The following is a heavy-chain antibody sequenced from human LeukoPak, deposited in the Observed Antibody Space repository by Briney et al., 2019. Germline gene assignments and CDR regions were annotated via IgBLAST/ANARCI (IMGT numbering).Heavy chain of an antibody. CDR1: GYTFTSYG. CDR2: ISAYNGNT. D-gene: IGHD2-2*01. J-gene: IGHJ4*02. V-gene: IGHV1-18*01. CDR3: ARGQGVVVPAAGYYFDY. Sequence: ASVKVSCKASGYTFTSYGMSWVRQAPGQGLEWMGWISAYNGNTNYAQKLQGRVTMTTDTSTSTAYMELRSLRSDDTAVYYCARGQGVVVPAAGYYFDYWGQGTLVTVSS.